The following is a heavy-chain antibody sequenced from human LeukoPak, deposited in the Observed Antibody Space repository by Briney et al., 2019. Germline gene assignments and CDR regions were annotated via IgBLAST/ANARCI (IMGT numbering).Heavy chain of an antibody. D-gene: IGHD6-13*01. CDR3: ARVGMAQALFDY. CDR1: GGSFSGYY. V-gene: IGHV4-34*01. J-gene: IGHJ4*02. Sequence: SETLSLTCAVYGGSFSGYYWSWIRQPPGKGLEWIGEINHSGSTNYNPSLKSRVTISVDTSKNQFSLKLSSVTAADTAVYYCARVGMAQALFDYWGQGTLVTVSS. CDR2: INHSGST.